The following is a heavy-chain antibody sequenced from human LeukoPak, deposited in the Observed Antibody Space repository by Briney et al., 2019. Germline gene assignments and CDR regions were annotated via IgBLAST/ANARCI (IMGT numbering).Heavy chain of an antibody. CDR2: IIPIFGTA. V-gene: IGHV1-69*05. CDR3: ARGSGSYYEGRFDP. CDR1: GYTFTGYY. Sequence: ASVKVSCKASGYTFTGYYMHWVRQAPGQGLEWMGGIIPIFGTANYAQTFQGRVTITTDESTSTAYMELSSLRSEDTAVYYCARGSGSYYEGRFDPWGQGTLVTVSS. D-gene: IGHD1-26*01. J-gene: IGHJ5*02.